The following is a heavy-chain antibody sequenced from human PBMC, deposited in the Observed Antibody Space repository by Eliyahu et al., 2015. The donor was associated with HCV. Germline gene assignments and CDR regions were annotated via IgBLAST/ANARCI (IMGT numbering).Heavy chain of an antibody. Sequence: QVQLQQWGAGLLKPSETLSLTCAVYGGSFSGYYWAWIPPPPGKGLEWIGEINHSGSTNYNPSLKSRVTISVDTSKNQFSLKLSSVTAADTAVYYCARAQGPVLLWFGERLLFDIWGQGTMVTVSS. CDR3: ARAQGPVLLWFGERLLFDI. D-gene: IGHD3-10*01. J-gene: IGHJ3*02. CDR1: GGSFSGYY. V-gene: IGHV4-34*01. CDR2: INHSGST.